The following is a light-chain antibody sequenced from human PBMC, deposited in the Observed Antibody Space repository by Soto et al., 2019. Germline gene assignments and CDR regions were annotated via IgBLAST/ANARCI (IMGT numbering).Light chain of an antibody. Sequence: EIVMTQSPATLSVSPGERATLSCRASQTVTTSLAWYQQKPGQAPRLLIYGASTRAAGVPARFSGSGSGTAFTLTISSLHPEDFAVYYCQEYSDWVKTFGQGTKLEIK. J-gene: IGKJ2*01. CDR1: QTVTTS. CDR2: GAS. CDR3: QEYSDWVKT. V-gene: IGKV3-15*01.